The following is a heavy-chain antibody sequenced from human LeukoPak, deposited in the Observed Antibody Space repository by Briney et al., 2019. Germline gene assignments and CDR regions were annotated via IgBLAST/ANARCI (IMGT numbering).Heavy chain of an antibody. CDR2: IKQDGSEK. CDR3: ARDGGGWDPDY. J-gene: IGHJ4*02. V-gene: IGHV3-7*01. CDR1: GFTFSSYW. D-gene: IGHD1-26*01. Sequence: PGGSLRLSCAASGFTFSSYWMNWVRQAPGKGLEWVANIKQDGSEKYYVDSVKGRFTISRDNAKNSLYLQMNSLRAEDTAVYYCARDGGGWDPDYWGQGTLVTVSS.